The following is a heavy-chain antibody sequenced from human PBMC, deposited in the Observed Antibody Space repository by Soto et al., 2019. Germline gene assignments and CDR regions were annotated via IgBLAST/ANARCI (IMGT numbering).Heavy chain of an antibody. CDR1: GYTFTSYY. V-gene: IGHV1-46*03. Sequence: ASVKVSCKASGYTFTSYYMHWVRQASGQGLEWMGIINPSGGSTSYAQKFQGRVTMTRDTSTSTVYMELSSLRSEDTAVYYCARHGECGGVPAAMQDWFDPWGQGALVNVAS. D-gene: IGHD2-2*01. CDR3: ARHGECGGVPAAMQDWFDP. CDR2: INPSGGST. J-gene: IGHJ5*02.